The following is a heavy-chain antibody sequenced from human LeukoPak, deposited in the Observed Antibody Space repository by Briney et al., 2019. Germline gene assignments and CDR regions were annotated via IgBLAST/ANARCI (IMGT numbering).Heavy chain of an antibody. J-gene: IGHJ4*02. CDR3: STSRFCSSTSCLFPFDN. Sequence: PGGSLRLSCAASGFTFSSYGMHWVRQAPGKGLEWVAVISYDGSNKYYADSVKGRFTISRDNAKNSLYLQINSLRAEDTAVYYCSTSRFCSSTSCLFPFDNWGQGTLVTVSS. CDR1: GFTFSSYG. D-gene: IGHD2-2*01. CDR2: ISYDGSNK. V-gene: IGHV3-30*03.